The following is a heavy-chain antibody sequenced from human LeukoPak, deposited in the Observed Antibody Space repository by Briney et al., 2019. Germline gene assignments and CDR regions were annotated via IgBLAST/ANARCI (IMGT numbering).Heavy chain of an antibody. CDR2: ISAYNGNT. D-gene: IGHD2-15*01. CDR3: ARVDCSGGSCQEYYFDY. V-gene: IGHV1-18*01. J-gene: IGHJ4*02. Sequence: ASVKVSCKASGYTFTSYGISWVRQAPGQGLEWMGWISAYNGNTNYAQKLQGRVTMTTDTSTSTAYKELRSLRSDDTAVYYCARVDCSGGSCQEYYFDYWGQGTLVTVSS. CDR1: GYTFTSYG.